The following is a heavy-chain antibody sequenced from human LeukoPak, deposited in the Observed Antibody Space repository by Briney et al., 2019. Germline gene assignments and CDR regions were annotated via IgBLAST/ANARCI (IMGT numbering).Heavy chain of an antibody. CDR1: GYTFTSYD. CDR3: ARGLVVVRGVMFY. J-gene: IGHJ4*02. V-gene: IGHV1-8*01. Sequence: GSVKVSCKASGYTFTSYDINWVRQATGQGLEWMGWMNPNSGNTGYAQKFQGRVTMTRNTSTSTAYMELSSLRSEDTAVYYCARGLVVVRGVMFYWGQGTLVTVSS. CDR2: MNPNSGNT. D-gene: IGHD3-10*01.